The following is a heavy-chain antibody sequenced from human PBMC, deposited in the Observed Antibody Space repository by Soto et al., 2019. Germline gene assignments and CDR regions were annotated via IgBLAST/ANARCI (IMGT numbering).Heavy chain of an antibody. CDR2: IYYNGST. Sequence: PSETLSLTCTVSGASISSYYWNWIRQPPGKGLEWIGYIYYNGSTNYNPSLKRRLTMSVDTSKNHFSLNLSSVTAADTAVYCCAREPYSSSSVRPFDIWGQGTMVTVSS. V-gene: IGHV4-59*01. J-gene: IGHJ3*02. D-gene: IGHD6-6*01. CDR3: AREPYSSSSVRPFDI. CDR1: GASISSYY.